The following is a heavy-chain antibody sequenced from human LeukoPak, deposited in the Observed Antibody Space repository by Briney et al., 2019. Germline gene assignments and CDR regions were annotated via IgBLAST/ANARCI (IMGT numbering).Heavy chain of an antibody. CDR2: ISSSSSYI. CDR1: GFTFNKYA. CDR3: ARVGYYDSRQTLDY. V-gene: IGHV3-21*01. D-gene: IGHD3-22*01. Sequence: GGSLRLSCAASGFTFNKYAMNWVRQPPGKGLEWVSSISSSSSYIYYADSVKGRFTISRDNAKNSLYLQMNSLRAEDTAVYYCARVGYYDSRQTLDYWGQGTLVTVSS. J-gene: IGHJ4*02.